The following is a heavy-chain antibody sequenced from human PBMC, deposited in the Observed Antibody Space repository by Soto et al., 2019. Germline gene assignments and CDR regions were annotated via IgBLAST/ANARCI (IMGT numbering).Heavy chain of an antibody. Sequence: QVQLVQSGAELKKPGSSVNVSCKASGGTFSSYGFNWVRQAPGQGLEWMGGIIPVLGTINYALNFQGRVTITADKSTNTVYMDVSSLRYEDTVIFYCARGTLFRGGDSDYGHWGLGTLVTVSS. CDR1: GGTFSSYG. V-gene: IGHV1-69*06. J-gene: IGHJ4*02. CDR3: ARGTLFRGGDSDYGH. CDR2: IIPVLGTI. D-gene: IGHD2-21*02.